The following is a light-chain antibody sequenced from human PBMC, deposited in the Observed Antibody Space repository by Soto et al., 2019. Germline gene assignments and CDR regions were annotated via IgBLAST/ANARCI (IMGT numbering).Light chain of an antibody. CDR3: QHYNSYPCT. V-gene: IGKV1-5*03. J-gene: IGKJ1*01. CDR2: KAS. CDR1: HSISSW. Sequence: DIQMTQSPSTLSASVEDRVTITCRASHSISSWLAWYQQKPGKAPKLLIYKASSLESGVPSRFSGSGSGTEFTLTISSLQPDDFATYYCQHYNSYPCTFGQGTKVEIK.